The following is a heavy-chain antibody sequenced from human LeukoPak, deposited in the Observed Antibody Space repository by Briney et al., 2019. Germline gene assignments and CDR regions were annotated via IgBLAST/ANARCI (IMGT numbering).Heavy chain of an antibody. CDR1: GFTFSDYY. D-gene: IGHD2-2*01. V-gene: IGHV3-11*01. J-gene: IGHJ6*02. CDR3: ARVPLVVVPAAVYYYCYGMDV. Sequence: GGSLRLSCAASGFTFSDYYMSWIRQAPGKGLEWVSYISSSGSTIYYADSVKGRFTISRDNAKNSLYLQMNSLRAEDTAVYYCARVPLVVVPAAVYYYCYGMDVWGQGTTVTVSS. CDR2: ISSSGSTI.